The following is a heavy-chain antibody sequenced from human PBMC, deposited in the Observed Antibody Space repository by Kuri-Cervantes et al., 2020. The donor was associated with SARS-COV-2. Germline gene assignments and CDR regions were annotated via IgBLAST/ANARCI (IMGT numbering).Heavy chain of an antibody. CDR1: GGSISSHY. CDR3: AREVERIVVVPAAILSTVTSNWFDP. J-gene: IGHJ5*02. CDR2: IYYSGST. V-gene: IGHV4-59*11. D-gene: IGHD2-2*02. Sequence: SETLSLTCTVSGGSISSHYWSWIRQPPGKGLEWIGYIYYSGSTNYNPSLKSRVTISVDTSKNQFSLKLSSVTAADTAVYYCAREVERIVVVPAAILSTVTSNWFDPWGQGTLVTVSS.